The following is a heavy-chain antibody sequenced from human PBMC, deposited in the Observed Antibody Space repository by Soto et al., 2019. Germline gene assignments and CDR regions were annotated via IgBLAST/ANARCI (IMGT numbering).Heavy chain of an antibody. V-gene: IGHV4-34*01. D-gene: IGHD6-13*01. Sequence: QVQLQQWGAGLLKPSETLSLTCAVYGGSFSGYYWSWIRQPPGKGLEWIGEINHSGSTNYNPSLKRRVTISVDTSKNQFSLKLSSVTAADTAVYYCAMEGRYSSSWRRAMDVWGQGTTVTVSS. CDR3: AMEGRYSSSWRRAMDV. J-gene: IGHJ6*02. CDR1: GGSFSGYY. CDR2: INHSGST.